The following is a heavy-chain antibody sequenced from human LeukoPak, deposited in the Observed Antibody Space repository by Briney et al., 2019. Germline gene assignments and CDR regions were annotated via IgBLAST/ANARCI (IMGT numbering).Heavy chain of an antibody. CDR3: AIYSSSDY. CDR2: IYSGGST. D-gene: IGHD6-6*01. Sequence: PGGSLRLSCAASGFTVSNNYMSWVRQAPGKGLEWVSLIYSGGSTYYADSVKGRFTISRDDSKNTLCLQMNSLRAEDTAVYYCAIYSSSDYWGQGTLVTVSS. CDR1: GFTVSNNY. J-gene: IGHJ4*02. V-gene: IGHV3-53*01.